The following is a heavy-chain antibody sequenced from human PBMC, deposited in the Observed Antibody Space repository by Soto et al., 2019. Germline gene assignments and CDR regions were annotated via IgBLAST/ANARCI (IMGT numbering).Heavy chain of an antibody. CDR2: ISSSSSYI. D-gene: IGHD4-17*01. CDR1: GFTFSRYS. Sequence: EVQLVESGGGLVKPGGSLRLSCAASGFTFSRYSMNWVRQAPGKGLEWVSSISSSSSYIYYADSVKGRFTISRDNAKNSLYMQMNSLRAEDTAVYYCARYLYGDYDYWGQGTLVTVSS. V-gene: IGHV3-21*01. CDR3: ARYLYGDYDY. J-gene: IGHJ4*02.